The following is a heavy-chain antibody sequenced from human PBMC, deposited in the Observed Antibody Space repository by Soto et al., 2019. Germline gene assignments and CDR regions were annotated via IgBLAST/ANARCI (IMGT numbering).Heavy chain of an antibody. CDR2: IYYTGST. Sequence: QLQLQESGPGLVKPSETLSLTCSFSGGSMNRGSFYWGWVRQPPGRGMEWIASIYYTGSTYYNPSLKSRVSMSVDTSTNHFSLNLNSVTAADTAIYYCARHDYVWGSYPELGYFDLWGRGTLVTVSS. D-gene: IGHD3-16*02. J-gene: IGHJ2*01. CDR1: GGSMNRGSFY. V-gene: IGHV4-39*01. CDR3: ARHDYVWGSYPELGYFDL.